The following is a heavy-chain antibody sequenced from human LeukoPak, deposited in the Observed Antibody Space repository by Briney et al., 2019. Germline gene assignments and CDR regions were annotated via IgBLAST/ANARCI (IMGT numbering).Heavy chain of an antibody. Sequence: ASVKVSCKASGYTFTSYGISWVRQAPGQGLEWMGWISAYNGSTNYAQKLQGRVTMTTDTSTSTAYMELSSLRSEDTAVYYCARGQARGYSYGSPDYWGQGTLVTVSS. J-gene: IGHJ4*02. D-gene: IGHD5-18*01. CDR2: ISAYNGST. V-gene: IGHV1-18*01. CDR3: ARGQARGYSYGSPDY. CDR1: GYTFTSYG.